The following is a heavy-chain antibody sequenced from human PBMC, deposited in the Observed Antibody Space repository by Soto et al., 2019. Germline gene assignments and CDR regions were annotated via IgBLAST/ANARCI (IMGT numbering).Heavy chain of an antibody. CDR2: IYYSGST. J-gene: IGHJ4*02. Sequence: SETLSLTCTVSGGSISSSSYYWGWIRQPPGKGLEWIGSIYYSGSTYYNPSLKSRVTISVDTSKNQFSLKLSSVTAADTAVYYCAALTAILSSDYWGPGSLVTVSS. CDR3: AALTAILSSDY. V-gene: IGHV4-39*01. CDR1: GGSISSSSYY. D-gene: IGHD2-21*02.